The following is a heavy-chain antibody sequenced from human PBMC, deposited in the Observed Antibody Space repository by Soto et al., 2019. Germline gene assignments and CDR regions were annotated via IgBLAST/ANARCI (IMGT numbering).Heavy chain of an antibody. J-gene: IGHJ3*01. CDR1: GFSLSGKG. Sequence: QVQLVESGGGVVQPGGSLRLSCVASGFSLSGKGIHWVRQAPGKGLEWVALIWYDGSIKYYADSVKGRFTVSRDNSKNMVWLQVNSLRAEDTGIYYCARDGRDSVFDVWGQGTMVTVS. CDR3: ARDGRDSVFDV. CDR2: IWYDGSIK. D-gene: IGHD2-21*02. V-gene: IGHV3-33*01.